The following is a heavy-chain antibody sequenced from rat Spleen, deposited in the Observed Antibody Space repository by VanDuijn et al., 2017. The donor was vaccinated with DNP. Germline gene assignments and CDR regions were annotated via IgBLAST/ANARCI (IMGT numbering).Heavy chain of an antibody. J-gene: IGHJ4*01. D-gene: IGHD4-5*01. CDR3: ARERFGVRALDA. V-gene: IGHV3-1*01. CDR2: ISYSGSP. CDR1: GYSITSNY. Sequence: EVQLQESGPGLVKPSQSLSLTCSVTGYSITSNYWGWIRKFPGNKMEYIGHISYSGSPNYNPSLKSRISITRDTSKNQFFLQLNSVTSEDTATYYCARERFGVRALDAWGQGTSVTVSS.